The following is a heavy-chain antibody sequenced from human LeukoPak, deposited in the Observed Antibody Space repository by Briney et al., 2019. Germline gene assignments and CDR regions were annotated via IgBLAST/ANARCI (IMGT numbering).Heavy chain of an antibody. CDR3: AKEQNGVCSH. CDR1: GFTFSSYG. J-gene: IGHJ4*02. CDR2: ISYDGSNK. D-gene: IGHD2-8*01. Sequence: GGSLRLSCAASGFTFSSYGMHWVRQAPGKGLEWVAVISYDGSNKYYADSVKGRFTISRDNSKNTLYLQMNSLRAEDTAVYYCAKEQNGVCSHWGQGTLITVSS. V-gene: IGHV3-30*18.